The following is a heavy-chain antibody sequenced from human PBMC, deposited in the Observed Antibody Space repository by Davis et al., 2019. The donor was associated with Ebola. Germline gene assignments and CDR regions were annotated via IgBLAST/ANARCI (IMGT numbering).Heavy chain of an antibody. CDR3: AKAVGYCSGGSCYSGSL. J-gene: IGHJ4*02. D-gene: IGHD2-15*01. V-gene: IGHV3-30*18. CDR2: ISYDGSNK. CDR1: GFTFSSYG. Sequence: PGGSLRLSCAASGFTFSSYGMHWVRQAPGKGLEWVAVISYDGSNKYYADSVKGRFTISRDNSKNTLYLQMNSLRAEDTAVYYCAKAVGYCSGGSCYSGSLWGQGTLVTVSS.